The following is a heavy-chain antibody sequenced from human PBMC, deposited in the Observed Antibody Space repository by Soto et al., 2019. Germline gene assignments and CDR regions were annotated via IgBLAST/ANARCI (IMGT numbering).Heavy chain of an antibody. Sequence: QVQLVESGGGVVQPGRSLRLSCAASGFTFSSYGMHWVRQAPGKGLEWVAVIWYDGSNKYYADSVKGRFTISRDNSKNTLYLQMNSLRAEDTAVYYCARGNGDYEEDYYYMDVWGKGTTVTISS. CDR3: ARGNGDYEEDYYYMDV. D-gene: IGHD4-17*01. CDR2: IWYDGSNK. CDR1: GFTFSSYG. V-gene: IGHV3-33*01. J-gene: IGHJ6*03.